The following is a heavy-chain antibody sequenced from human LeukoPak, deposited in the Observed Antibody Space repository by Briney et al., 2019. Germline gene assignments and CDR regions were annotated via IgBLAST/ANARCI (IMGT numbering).Heavy chain of an antibody. Sequence: GGSLRLSCAASGFTFSSYAMHWVRQAPGKGLEWVAVISYDGSNKYYADSVKGRFTISRDNSKNTLYLQMNSLRAEDTAVYYCARTPYCSSTSCSLIDYWGQGTLVTVSS. CDR2: ISYDGSNK. D-gene: IGHD2-2*01. CDR3: ARTPYCSSTSCSLIDY. CDR1: GFTFSSYA. J-gene: IGHJ4*02. V-gene: IGHV3-30-3*01.